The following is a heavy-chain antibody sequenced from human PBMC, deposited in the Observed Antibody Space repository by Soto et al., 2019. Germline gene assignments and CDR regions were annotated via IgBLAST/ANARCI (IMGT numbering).Heavy chain of an antibody. Sequence: ASVKVSCKASGGTFSSYAISWVRQAPGQGLEWMGGIIPIFGTANYAQKFQGRVTITADESTSTAYMELSSLRSEDTAVYYCARGWIRRDYYYGMDVWGQGTTVTVSS. CDR2: IIPIFGTA. V-gene: IGHV1-69*13. CDR3: ARGWIRRDYYYGMDV. D-gene: IGHD5-12*01. CDR1: GGTFSSYA. J-gene: IGHJ6*02.